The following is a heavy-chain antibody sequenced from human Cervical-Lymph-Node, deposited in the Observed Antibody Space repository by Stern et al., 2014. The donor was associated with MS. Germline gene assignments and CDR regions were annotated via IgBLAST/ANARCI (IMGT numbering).Heavy chain of an antibody. J-gene: IGHJ3*02. V-gene: IGHV3-9*01. Sequence: VQLVESGGGLVQPGRSLRLSCAASRFTFDDYVMHWVRQTPDKGLEWVSGISWNSVSIGYADSVKGRFTISRDNAKNSLYLQMNSLRPEDTALYYCTKGANDAFDIWGQGTKVTVSS. CDR2: ISWNSVSI. CDR3: TKGANDAFDI. CDR1: RFTFDDYV. D-gene: IGHD4/OR15-4a*01.